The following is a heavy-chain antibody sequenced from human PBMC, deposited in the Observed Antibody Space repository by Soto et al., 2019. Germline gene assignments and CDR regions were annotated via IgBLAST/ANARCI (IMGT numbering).Heavy chain of an antibody. J-gene: IGHJ4*02. Sequence: SETLSLTCAVYGGSFSSYHWSWIRQTPGKGLEWIGEINHLTTTNYNPSLKSRVIISLDTPKNQFSLKLSSVTAADTAVYYCERGSDTALAPIFWGQGILVTVSS. CDR1: GGSFSSYH. D-gene: IGHD5-18*01. V-gene: IGHV4-34*01. CDR3: ERGSDTALAPIF. CDR2: INHLTTT.